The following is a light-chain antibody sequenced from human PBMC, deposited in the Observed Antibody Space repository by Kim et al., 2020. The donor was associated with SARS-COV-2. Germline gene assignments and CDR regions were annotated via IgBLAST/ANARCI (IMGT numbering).Light chain of an antibody. Sequence: DIQMTQSPSSVSASVGDRVTITCRASQAIGTWLTWYQQKPGKAPELLIYTASSLQSGVPPRFSGSGSGTDFTLTISNLQPEDFATYYCQQAANFPITFAQGTRLEIK. CDR1: QAIGTW. J-gene: IGKJ5*01. V-gene: IGKV1-12*01. CDR3: QQAANFPIT. CDR2: TAS.